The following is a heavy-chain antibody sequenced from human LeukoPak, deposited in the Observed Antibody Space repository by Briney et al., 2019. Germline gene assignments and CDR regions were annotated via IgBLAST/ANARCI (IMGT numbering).Heavy chain of an antibody. CDR2: FFQLGGT. CDR1: GFSIGTGYY. J-gene: IGHJ5*02. CDR3: TKDDRLLTNWFDP. Sequence: SETLSLTCSVSGFSIGTGYYWAWIRQPPGKGLEWIGSFFQLGGTYYNPSLKNRVTISVDTSKNEFSLTLTSVTAADTAIYYCTKDDRLLTNWFDPWGQGTLVTVSS. D-gene: IGHD2-8*01. V-gene: IGHV4-38-2*02.